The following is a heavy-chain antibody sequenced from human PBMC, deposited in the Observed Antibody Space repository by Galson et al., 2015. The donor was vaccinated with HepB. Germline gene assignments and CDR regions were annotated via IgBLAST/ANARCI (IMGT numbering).Heavy chain of an antibody. CDR1: GFTFSSYA. CDR3: AKDRSPFLERLSWDAFDI. V-gene: IGHV3-23*01. CDR2: ISGSGGST. J-gene: IGHJ3*02. D-gene: IGHD3-3*02. Sequence: SLRLSCAASGFTFSSYAMSWVRQAPGKGLEWVSAISGSGGSTYYADSVKGRFTISRDNSKNTLYLQMNSLRAEDTAVYYCAKDRSPFLERLSWDAFDIWGQGTMVTVSS.